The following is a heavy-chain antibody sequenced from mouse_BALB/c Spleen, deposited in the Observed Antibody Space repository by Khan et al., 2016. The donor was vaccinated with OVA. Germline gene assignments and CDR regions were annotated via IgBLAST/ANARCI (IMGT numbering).Heavy chain of an antibody. J-gene: IGHJ3*01. CDR2: IFPNNGGT. V-gene: IGHV1-18*01. CDR3: ARHCYGGFAY. D-gene: IGHD1-1*02. CDR1: GYPFTDYN. Sequence: VRLQQSGPELVKPGASVKIPCKASGYPFTDYNMAWVKQSHGRGLEWIGDIFPNNGGTVYNQKFKDKATLTVDKSSSTAFMELRSLTSEDTAVYDCARHCYGGFAYGGQGTLVTVSA.